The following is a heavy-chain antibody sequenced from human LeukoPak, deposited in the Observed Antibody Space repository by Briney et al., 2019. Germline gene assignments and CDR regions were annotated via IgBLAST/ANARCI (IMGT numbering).Heavy chain of an antibody. V-gene: IGHV4-59*01. J-gene: IGHJ4*02. Sequence: SETLSLTCTVSGGSISSYYWSWIRQPPGKGLEWIGYIYYSGSTNYNPSLKSRVTISVDTPKNQFSLKLSSVTAADTAVYYCARGGTGDSPLDYWGQGTLVTVSS. CDR2: IYYSGST. CDR1: GGSISSYY. CDR3: ARGGTGDSPLDY. D-gene: IGHD7-27*01.